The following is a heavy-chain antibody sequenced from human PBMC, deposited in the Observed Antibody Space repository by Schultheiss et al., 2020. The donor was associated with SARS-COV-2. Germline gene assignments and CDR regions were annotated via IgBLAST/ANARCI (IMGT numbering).Heavy chain of an antibody. V-gene: IGHV3-30*02. Sequence: GGSLRLSCAASGFTFSSYAMHWVRQAPGKGLEWVAVIWYDGSNKYYADSVKGRFTISRDNSKNTLYLQMNSLRAEDTAVYYCAKLYDFWSGPYGMDVWGQGTTVTVSS. CDR3: AKLYDFWSGPYGMDV. J-gene: IGHJ6*02. CDR1: GFTFSSYA. D-gene: IGHD3-3*01. CDR2: IWYDGSNK.